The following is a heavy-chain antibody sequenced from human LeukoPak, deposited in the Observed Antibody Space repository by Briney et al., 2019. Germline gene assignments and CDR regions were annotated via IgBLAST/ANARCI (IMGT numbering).Heavy chain of an antibody. CDR1: GFTFGDHA. V-gene: IGHV3-49*04. CDR2: IRTKAYGGTT. J-gene: IGHJ3*02. CDR3: TRGVSMTTVVTGVPDAFDI. D-gene: IGHD4-23*01. Sequence: GRSLRLSCTASGFTFGDHAMSWVRQAPGKGLEWVGIIRTKAYGGTTEYAASVRGGFTISRDDSKSIADMQMNSLKTEDTAVYYCTRGVSMTTVVTGVPDAFDIWGQGTMVTVSS.